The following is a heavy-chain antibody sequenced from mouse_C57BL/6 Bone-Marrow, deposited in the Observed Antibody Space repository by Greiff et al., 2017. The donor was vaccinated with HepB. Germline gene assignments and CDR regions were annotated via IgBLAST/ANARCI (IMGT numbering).Heavy chain of an antibody. V-gene: IGHV1-18*01. CDR2: INPNNGGT. J-gene: IGHJ1*03. CDR1: GYTFTDYN. Sequence: VQLQQSGPELVKPGASVKIPCKASGYTFTDYNMDWVKQSHGKSLEWIGDINPNNGGTIYNQKFKGKATLTVDKSSSTAYMELRSLTSEDTAVYYCARSWLLWYFDVWGTGTTVTVSS. CDR3: ARSWLLWYFDV. D-gene: IGHD2-3*01.